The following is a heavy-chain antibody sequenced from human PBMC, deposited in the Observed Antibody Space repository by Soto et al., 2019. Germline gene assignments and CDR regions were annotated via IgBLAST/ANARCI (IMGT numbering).Heavy chain of an antibody. CDR2: IYYSGST. CDR3: ARGSYYDSSGYYGP. Sequence: PSETLSLTCTVSGGSISSGGYYWSWIRHHPGKGLEWIGYIYYSGSTYYNPSLESRVTISVDTSKNQFSLKLSSVTAADTAVYYCARGSYYDSSGYYGPWAQGTLVTVSS. CDR1: GGSISSGGYY. D-gene: IGHD3-22*01. J-gene: IGHJ1*01. V-gene: IGHV4-31*03.